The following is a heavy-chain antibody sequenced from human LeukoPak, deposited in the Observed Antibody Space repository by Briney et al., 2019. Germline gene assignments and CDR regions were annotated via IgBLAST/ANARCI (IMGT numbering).Heavy chain of an antibody. J-gene: IGHJ4*02. CDR1: GYTFTSYD. Sequence: ASVKVSCKASGYTFTSYDINWVRQATGQGLEWMGWMNPNSGNTGYAQKFQGRVTMTRDMSTSTVYMELSSLRSEDTAVYYCAREATGGAAAGTFDYWGQGTLVTVSS. CDR2: MNPNSGNT. V-gene: IGHV1-8*01. CDR3: AREATGGAAAGTFDY. D-gene: IGHD6-13*01.